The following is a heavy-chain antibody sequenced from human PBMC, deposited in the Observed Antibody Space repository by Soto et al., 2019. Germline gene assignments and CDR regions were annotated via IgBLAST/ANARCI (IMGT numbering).Heavy chain of an antibody. CDR3: ATSLGYCSGGSCSTPHAGGY. J-gene: IGHJ4*02. CDR1: GFTFSSYA. CDR2: ISGSGGST. D-gene: IGHD2-15*01. Sequence: GGSLRLSCAASGFTFSSYAMSWVRQAPGKGLEWVSAISGSGGSTYYADSVKGRFTISRDNSKNTLYLQMNSLRAEDTAVYYCATSLGYCSGGSCSTPHAGGYWGQGTLVTASS. V-gene: IGHV3-23*01.